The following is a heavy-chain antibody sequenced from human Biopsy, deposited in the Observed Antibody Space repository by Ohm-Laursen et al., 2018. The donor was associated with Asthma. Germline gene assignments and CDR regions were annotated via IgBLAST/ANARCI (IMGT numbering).Heavy chain of an antibody. J-gene: IGHJ4*02. CDR2: ISGSGRSA. D-gene: IGHD3-22*01. CDR3: ARGDSSNWSHYYFDY. CDR1: GFNFTTYA. Sequence: SLRLSCAAFGFNFTTYAIAWIRQAPGRGLEWISAISGSGRSAYYADSVKGQFTISRDNAKNTLYLQMHSLRAEDTAVYYCARGDSSNWSHYYFDYWGQGTLVTVSS. V-gene: IGHV3-23*01.